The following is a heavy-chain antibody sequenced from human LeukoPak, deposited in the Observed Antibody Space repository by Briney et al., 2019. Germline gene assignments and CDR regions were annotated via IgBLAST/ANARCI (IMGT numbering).Heavy chain of an antibody. V-gene: IGHV4-59*08. D-gene: IGHD3-16*02. Sequence: SETLSLTCTVSGASISNFYWSWIRQAPGQGLEWIGYMLYSGSTNQKPSLRSRVTISVDTSKNQVSLKLSSVTAADTAVYYCARSDIWGSYRFLDYWGQGILVTVSS. CDR2: MLYSGST. CDR1: GASISNFY. CDR3: ARSDIWGSYRFLDY. J-gene: IGHJ4*01.